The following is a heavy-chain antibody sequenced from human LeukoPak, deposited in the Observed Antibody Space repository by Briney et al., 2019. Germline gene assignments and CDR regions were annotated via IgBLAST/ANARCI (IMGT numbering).Heavy chain of an antibody. D-gene: IGHD3/OR15-3a*01. CDR1: RFTFSSYG. CDR3: ARDRGRRGPIDC. V-gene: IGHV3-33*01. J-gene: IGHJ4*02. CDR2: IWYDVSNK. Sequence: GGSLRLSCAASRFTFSSYGMHWVRQAPRKGREWGAVIWYDVSNKYYADSVKGRFTISRDNSKHTLYLQMNSLGAEDTAEYCCARDRGRRGPIDCWGQGTVVTVS.